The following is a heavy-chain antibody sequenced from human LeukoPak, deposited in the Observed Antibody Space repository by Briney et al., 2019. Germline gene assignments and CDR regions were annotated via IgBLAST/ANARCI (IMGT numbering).Heavy chain of an antibody. CDR1: GLTFSSYW. D-gene: IGHD5-18*01. CDR3: ATYQGYNYGPFDY. CDR2: IKYDGSEE. V-gene: IGHV3-7*05. J-gene: IGHJ4*02. Sequence: PGGSLRLSCAASGLTFSSYWMSWVCQAPGRGLEWVANIKYDGSEEYYVDSVKGRFTISRDNAKNSLYLQMNSLRAEDTAVYYCATYQGYNYGPFDYWGQGALVTVSS.